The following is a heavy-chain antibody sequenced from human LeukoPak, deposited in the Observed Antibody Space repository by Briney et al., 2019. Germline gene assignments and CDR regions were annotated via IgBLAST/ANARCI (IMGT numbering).Heavy chain of an antibody. Sequence: PGGSLRLSCAASAFTFSPYGMHWVRQAPGKGLEGVAVIWYDGSNKYYADSVKGRFTISRDNSKNTLYLQMNSLRAEDTAVYYCARGIAVAGTFWFDPWGQGTLVTVSS. CDR3: ARGIAVAGTFWFDP. J-gene: IGHJ5*02. D-gene: IGHD6-19*01. CDR2: IWYDGSNK. V-gene: IGHV3-33*01. CDR1: AFTFSPYG.